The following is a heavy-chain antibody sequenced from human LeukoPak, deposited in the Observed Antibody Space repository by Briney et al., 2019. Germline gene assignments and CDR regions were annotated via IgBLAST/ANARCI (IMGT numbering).Heavy chain of an antibody. Sequence: SQTLSLTCTVSGGSISSGGYYWSWIRQHPGKGLEWIGYIYYSGSTYYNPSLKSRVTISVDTSKNQFSLKLSSVTAADTAVYYCARKGLLGDCSSTSCPFDYWGQGTLVTVSS. J-gene: IGHJ4*02. V-gene: IGHV4-31*03. CDR3: ARKGLLGDCSSTSCPFDY. CDR2: IYYSGST. CDR1: GGSISSGGYY. D-gene: IGHD2-2*01.